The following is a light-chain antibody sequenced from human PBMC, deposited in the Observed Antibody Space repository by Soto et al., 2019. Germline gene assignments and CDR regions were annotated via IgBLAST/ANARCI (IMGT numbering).Light chain of an antibody. CDR2: SNY. Sequence: SVLTQPPSASGTPGQRVVISCSGGSSNVGTNPVSWYQQLPGTAPTLLIYSNYQRHSGVPDRFSGSRSGTSASLAISGLQSDDEADYYCAAWDNSLSAWLFGGGTKLTVL. CDR3: AAWDNSLSAWL. J-gene: IGLJ3*02. CDR1: SSNVGTNP. V-gene: IGLV1-44*01.